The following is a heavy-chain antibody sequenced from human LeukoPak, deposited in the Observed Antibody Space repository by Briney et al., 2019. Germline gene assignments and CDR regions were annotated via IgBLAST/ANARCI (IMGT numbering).Heavy chain of an antibody. CDR2: ISGSGGST. CDR3: AKQGMVRGVHFDY. J-gene: IGHJ4*02. Sequence: GGSLRLSCAASGFTFSSYDMSWVREAPGKGLEWVSAISGSGGSTYYADSVKGRFTISRDNSKNTLYLQMNSLRAEDTAVYYCAKQGMVRGVHFDYWGQGTLVTVSS. CDR1: GFTFSSYD. D-gene: IGHD3-10*01. V-gene: IGHV3-23*01.